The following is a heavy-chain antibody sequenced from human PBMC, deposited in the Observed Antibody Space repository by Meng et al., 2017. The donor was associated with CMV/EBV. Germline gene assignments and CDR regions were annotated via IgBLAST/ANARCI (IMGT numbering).Heavy chain of an antibody. V-gene: IGHV3-66*01. CDR3: AREGDGYDKAPY. Sequence: EVQLLESRVCLVQPGGSLRLSCAASGFTVSSNYMSWVRQAPGKGLEWVSVIYSGGSTYYADSVKGRFTISRDNSKNTLYLQMNSLRAEDTAVYYCAREGDGYDKAPYWGQGTLVTVSS. D-gene: IGHD5-24*01. CDR1: GFTVSSNY. CDR2: IYSGGST. J-gene: IGHJ4*02.